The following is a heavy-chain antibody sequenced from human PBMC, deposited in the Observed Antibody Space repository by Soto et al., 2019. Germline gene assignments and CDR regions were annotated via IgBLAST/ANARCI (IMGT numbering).Heavy chain of an antibody. V-gene: IGHV3-74*01. CDR2: INNAGSIT. J-gene: IGHJ6*02. Sequence: EVQLVESGGGLVQPGGSLRLSCAASGFTFSSYWMHWVRQAPRKGLMWVSRINNAGSITNYADSVKGRFTISRDNAKNTLYLQMNSLRAEDTAVYYCARGLLYLYGMDVWGQGTTVTVSS. D-gene: IGHD2-8*01. CDR1: GFTFSSYW. CDR3: ARGLLYLYGMDV.